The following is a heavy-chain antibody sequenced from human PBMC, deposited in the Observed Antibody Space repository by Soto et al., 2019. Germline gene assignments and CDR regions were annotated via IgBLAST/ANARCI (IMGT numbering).Heavy chain of an antibody. Sequence: SETRSLTCTVSGGSISSSSYYWGWIRQPPGKGLEWIGSIYYSGSTYYNPSLKSRVTISVDTSKNQFSLKLSSVTAADTAVYYCARSPQYCTNGVCYFYYMDVWGKGTTVTVSS. CDR1: GGSISSSSYY. CDR2: IYYSGST. J-gene: IGHJ6*03. D-gene: IGHD2-8*01. CDR3: ARSPQYCTNGVCYFYYMDV. V-gene: IGHV4-39*01.